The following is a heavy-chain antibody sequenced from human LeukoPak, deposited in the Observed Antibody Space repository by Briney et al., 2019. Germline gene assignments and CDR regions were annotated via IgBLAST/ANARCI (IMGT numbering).Heavy chain of an antibody. CDR2: ISAYTGNT. Sequence: ASVKVSCKASGYTFTSYGISWVRQAPGQGLEWMGWISAYTGNTNYAQKLQGRVTMTTDTSTSTAYMELRSLRSDDTAVYYCSRERANAYCGGDCPTHDAFDIWGQGTMVTVSS. J-gene: IGHJ3*02. D-gene: IGHD2-21*01. CDR3: SRERANAYCGGDCPTHDAFDI. V-gene: IGHV1-18*01. CDR1: GYTFTSYG.